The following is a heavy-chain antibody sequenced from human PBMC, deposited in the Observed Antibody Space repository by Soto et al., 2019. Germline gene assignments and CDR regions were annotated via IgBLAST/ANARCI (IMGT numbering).Heavy chain of an antibody. D-gene: IGHD6-13*01. Sequence: SLSLSLRWAVYAGSLSGYYWTWIRQPPGKGLEWFGQLNDSGGTDYNPSLKSRVTISLDTSKNQLCLKLSSVTAAATAVYYCARGRKGFSSSCYVDWGKGTLVTVSS. CDR2: LNDSGGT. J-gene: IGHJ4*02. CDR3: ARGRKGFSSSCYVD. V-gene: IGHV4-34*01. CDR1: AGSLSGYY.